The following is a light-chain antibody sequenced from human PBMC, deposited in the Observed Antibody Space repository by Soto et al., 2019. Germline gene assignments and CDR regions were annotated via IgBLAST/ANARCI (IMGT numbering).Light chain of an antibody. CDR3: QQYGSSPET. CDR2: GAS. CDR1: QSVSRSY. Sequence: EIVLTQSPGTLSLSPGERATLSCRASQSVSRSYLAWYQQKPGQAPRLLIYGASSRATGIPDRFSGSGSGTDFTLSISRLEREDFAVYYCQQYGSSPETFGQGTKVEIK. J-gene: IGKJ1*01. V-gene: IGKV3-20*01.